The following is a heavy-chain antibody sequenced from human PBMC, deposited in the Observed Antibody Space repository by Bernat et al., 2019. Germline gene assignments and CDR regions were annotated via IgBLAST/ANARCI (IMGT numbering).Heavy chain of an antibody. D-gene: IGHD6-13*01. Sequence: QVQLQESGPGLVKPSQTLSLTCTVSGGSISSGDYYWSWIRQPPGKGLEWIGYIYYSGSTYYNPSLKSRVTISVDTSKNQFSLKLSSVTAADTAVYYCARESVPTAAALFLDAFDIWGQGTMVTVSS. J-gene: IGHJ3*02. V-gene: IGHV4-30-4*01. CDR3: ARESVPTAAALFLDAFDI. CDR2: IYYSGST. CDR1: GGSISSGDYY.